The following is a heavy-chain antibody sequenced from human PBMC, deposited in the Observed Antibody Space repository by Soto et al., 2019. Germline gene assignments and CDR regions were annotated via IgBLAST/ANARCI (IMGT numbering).Heavy chain of an antibody. CDR3: AKAPLYSSGWYDY. J-gene: IGHJ4*02. CDR1: GFTFSSYA. D-gene: IGHD6-19*01. Sequence: GGSLRLSCAASGFTFSSYAMSWVRQAPGKGLEWVSAISGSGGSTYYADSVKGRFTISRDNSKNMLYLQMNSLRAEDTAVYYCAKAPLYSSGWYDYWGQGTLVTVSS. V-gene: IGHV3-23*01. CDR2: ISGSGGST.